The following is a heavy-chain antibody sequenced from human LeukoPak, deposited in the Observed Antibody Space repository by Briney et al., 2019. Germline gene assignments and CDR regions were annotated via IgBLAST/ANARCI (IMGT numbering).Heavy chain of an antibody. J-gene: IGHJ4*02. CDR1: GYTFTRYA. D-gene: IGHD6-19*01. CDR3: AIDQPVAGVSNFDS. Sequence: ASVKVSCKASGYTFTRYAMNWLRQAPGQGLEWMGWINPNTGNPTYAQAYTGRFVFSLDTSVSTAYLQISSLNTEDTAVYYCAIDQPVAGVSNFDSWGQGTLVTVSS. V-gene: IGHV7-4-1*02. CDR2: INPNTGNP.